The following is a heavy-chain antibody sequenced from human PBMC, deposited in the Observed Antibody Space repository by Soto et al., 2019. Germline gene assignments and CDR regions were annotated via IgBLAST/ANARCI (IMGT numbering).Heavy chain of an antibody. CDR3: ARVMGATTYYYYYGMDV. Sequence: ASVKVSCKASGYTFTSYGISWVRQAPGQGLEWMGWISAYNGNTNYAQKLQGRVTMTTDTSTSTAYMELRSLRSDDTAVYYCARVMGATTYYYYYGMDVWGQGTTVTVSS. V-gene: IGHV1-18*01. CDR1: GYTFTSYG. J-gene: IGHJ6*02. D-gene: IGHD1-26*01. CDR2: ISAYNGNT.